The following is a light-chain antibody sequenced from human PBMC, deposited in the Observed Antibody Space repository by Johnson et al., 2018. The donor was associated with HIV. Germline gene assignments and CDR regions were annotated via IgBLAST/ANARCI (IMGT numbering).Light chain of an antibody. J-gene: IGLJ1*01. Sequence: QSVLTQPPSVSAAPGQKVTISCSGSSSNIGNNYVSWYQQLPGTAPKLLIYDDNKRPSGIPDRFSGSKSGTSATLGITGIQTGDEADYYCGTWDSSLSAGFYVFGTGTKVTVL. V-gene: IGLV1-51*01. CDR2: DDN. CDR1: SSNIGNNY. CDR3: GTWDSSLSAGFYV.